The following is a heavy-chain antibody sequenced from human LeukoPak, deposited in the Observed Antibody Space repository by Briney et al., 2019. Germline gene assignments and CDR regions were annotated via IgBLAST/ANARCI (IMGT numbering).Heavy chain of an antibody. V-gene: IGHV4-34*01. CDR1: GGSFSGYY. CDR3: ARGRGSYSG. J-gene: IGHJ4*02. Sequence: PSETLSLTCAVYGGSFSGYYWSWIRQPPGKGLEWIGEINHSGSTNYNPPLKSRVTISVDTSKNQFSLKLSSVTAVDTAVYYCARGRGSYSGWGQGTLVTVSS. D-gene: IGHD1-26*01. CDR2: INHSGST.